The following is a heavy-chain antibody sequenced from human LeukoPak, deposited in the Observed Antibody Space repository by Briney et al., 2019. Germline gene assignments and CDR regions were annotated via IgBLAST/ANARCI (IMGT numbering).Heavy chain of an antibody. Sequence: SETLSLTCTVSGYSISSGYYWGWIRQPPGKGLEWIGSIYHSGSTYYNPSLKSRVTISVDTSKNQFSLKLSSVTAADTAVYYCARVGDYYDSSAPKGWFDPWGQGTLVTVSS. CDR1: GYSISSGYY. J-gene: IGHJ5*02. CDR3: ARVGDYYDSSAPKGWFDP. CDR2: IYHSGST. D-gene: IGHD3-22*01. V-gene: IGHV4-38-2*02.